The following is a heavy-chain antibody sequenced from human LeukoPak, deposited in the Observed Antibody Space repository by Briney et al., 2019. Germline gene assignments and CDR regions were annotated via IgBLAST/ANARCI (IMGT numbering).Heavy chain of an antibody. Sequence: QSGGSLRLSCAASGFTFSSYGMHWVRQAPGKGLEWVAVISYDGSNKYYADSVKGRFTISRDNSKNTLYLQMNSLRAEDTAVYYCANLDYGDYYDYWGQGTPVTVSS. CDR3: ANLDYGDYYDY. J-gene: IGHJ4*02. D-gene: IGHD4-17*01. CDR2: ISYDGSNK. V-gene: IGHV3-30*18. CDR1: GFTFSSYG.